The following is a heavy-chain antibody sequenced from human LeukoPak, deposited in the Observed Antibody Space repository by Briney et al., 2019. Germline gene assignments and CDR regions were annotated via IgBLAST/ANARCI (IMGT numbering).Heavy chain of an antibody. D-gene: IGHD4-17*01. V-gene: IGHV3-23*01. J-gene: IGHJ4*02. CDR3: AKDLRAGHYGDCDY. CDR1: GFTFSTYA. Sequence: GGSLRLSCAASGFTFSTYAMSWVRQAPGKGLEWVSAISGSGSSTYYADSAKGRFTISRDDSKNTLYLQMNSLRADDTAVYYCAKDLRAGHYGDCDYWGQGTLVTVSS. CDR2: ISGSGSST.